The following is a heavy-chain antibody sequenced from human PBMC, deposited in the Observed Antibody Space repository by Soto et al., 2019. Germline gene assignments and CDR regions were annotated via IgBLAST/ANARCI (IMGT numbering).Heavy chain of an antibody. CDR3: ARFSRRFGELLAGY. Sequence: ASVKVSCKASGYTFTSYGISWVRQAPGQGLEWMGWISAYNGNTNYAQKLQGRVTMTTDTSTSTAYMELRSLRSDDTALYYCARFSRRFGELLAGYWGQGPLVTVSS. CDR1: GYTFTSYG. V-gene: IGHV1-18*04. J-gene: IGHJ4*02. CDR2: ISAYNGNT. D-gene: IGHD3-10*01.